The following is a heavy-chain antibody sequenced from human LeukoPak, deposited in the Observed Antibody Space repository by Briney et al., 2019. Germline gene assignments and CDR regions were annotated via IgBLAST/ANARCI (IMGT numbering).Heavy chain of an antibody. Sequence: GGSLRLSCAASGFTFSSYNMDWVRQAPGKGLEWVSSIGPSSSYIYYADSVRGRFTISRDNAENSLYLQMNSLRAEDTAVYYCASGSRGSYSYWGQGTLVTVSS. V-gene: IGHV3-21*01. CDR3: ASGSRGSYSY. D-gene: IGHD1-26*01. CDR2: IGPSSSYI. J-gene: IGHJ4*02. CDR1: GFTFSSYN.